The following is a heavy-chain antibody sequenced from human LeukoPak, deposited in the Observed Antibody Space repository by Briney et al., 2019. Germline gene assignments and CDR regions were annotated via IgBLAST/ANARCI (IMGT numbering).Heavy chain of an antibody. V-gene: IGHV1-69*05. CDR3: ARASPSAQGRVWYYMDV. D-gene: IGHD6-13*01. Sequence: SVKVSCKASGGTFSSYAISWVRQAPGQGLEWMGRIIPIFGTANYAQKFQGRVTITTDESTSTAYMELSSLRSEDTAVYYCARASPSAQGRVWYYMDVWGKGTTVTVSS. CDR1: GGTFSSYA. J-gene: IGHJ6*03. CDR2: IIPIFGTA.